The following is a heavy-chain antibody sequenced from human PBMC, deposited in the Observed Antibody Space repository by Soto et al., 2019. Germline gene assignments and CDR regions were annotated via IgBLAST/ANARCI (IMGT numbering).Heavy chain of an antibody. CDR1: GGTFSSYT. Sequence: QVQLVQSGAAVKKPGSSVKVSCKASGGTFSSYTISWVRQAPGQGLEWMGRMIPILGVANYAQKFQGRVTITADKSTSTAYMELSSLRSEDTAVYYCARPSEMATGLDYWGQGTLVTVSS. J-gene: IGHJ4*02. CDR2: MIPILGVA. CDR3: ARPSEMATGLDY. D-gene: IGHD5-12*01. V-gene: IGHV1-69*02.